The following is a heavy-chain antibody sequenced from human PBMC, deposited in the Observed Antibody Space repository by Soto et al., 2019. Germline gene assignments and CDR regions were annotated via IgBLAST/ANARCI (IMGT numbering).Heavy chain of an antibody. V-gene: IGHV2-5*02. J-gene: IGHJ4*02. CDR1: GFSLNTRGVG. CDR2: IYWDNDK. CDR3: AHNNYYGSGSVY. Sequence: QITLKKSGPTLVKPTQTLTLTSAFSGFSLNTRGVGVGWIRQPPGKALEWLALIYWDNDKRYSPSLKSRLTITKDTPKNLVVLMMTDMDPVDTATYYCAHNNYYGSGSVYWGQGTLVTVSS. D-gene: IGHD3-10*01.